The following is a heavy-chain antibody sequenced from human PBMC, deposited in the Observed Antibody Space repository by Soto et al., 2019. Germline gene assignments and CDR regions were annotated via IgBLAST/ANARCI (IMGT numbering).Heavy chain of an antibody. Sequence: SETLSLTCTASGGSISSYYWSWIRQPPGKGLEWIGYIYYSGSTNYNPSLKSRVTISVDTSKNQFSLKLSSVTAADTAVYYCARVTGDSVYYGMDVWGQGTTVTVSS. CDR2: IYYSGST. V-gene: IGHV4-59*01. CDR3: ARVTGDSVYYGMDV. J-gene: IGHJ6*02. CDR1: GGSISSYY. D-gene: IGHD2-21*02.